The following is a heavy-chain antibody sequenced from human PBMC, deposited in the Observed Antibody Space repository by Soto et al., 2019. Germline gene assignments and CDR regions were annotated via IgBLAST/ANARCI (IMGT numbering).Heavy chain of an antibody. J-gene: IGHJ6*02. CDR2: IIPYSGNT. CDR1: GYTFTDYA. Sequence: QAHLAQSGPEFKSPGSSVNFSFKASGYTFTDYAISWVRQAPGQGFQWVGWIIPYSGNTTSSENFFDRVTMTTDTTTNRAYWELSRPRCADTAVYYCARDHGLAWVVRPDNYYYAMDVWGQGSTVTVSS. D-gene: IGHD2-15*01. CDR3: ARDHGLAWVVRPDNYYYAMDV. V-gene: IGHV1-18*04.